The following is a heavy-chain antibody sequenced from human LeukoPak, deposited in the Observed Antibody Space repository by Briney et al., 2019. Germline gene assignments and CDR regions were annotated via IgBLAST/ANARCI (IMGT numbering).Heavy chain of an antibody. J-gene: IGHJ6*03. V-gene: IGHV4-39*07. Sequence: SETLSLTCTVSGGSISSSSYYWGWIRQPPGKGLEWIGSIYYSGSTYYNPSLKSRVTISVDTSKNQFSLKLSSVSAADTAVYYCARVRRGIAARRNYYYYMDVWGKGTTVTISS. CDR1: GGSISSSSYY. CDR2: IYYSGST. D-gene: IGHD6-6*01. CDR3: ARVRRGIAARRNYYYYMDV.